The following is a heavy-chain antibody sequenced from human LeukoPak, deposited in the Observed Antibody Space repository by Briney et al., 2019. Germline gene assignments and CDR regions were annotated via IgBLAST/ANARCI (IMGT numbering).Heavy chain of an antibody. CDR1: GGSFSGYY. CDR3: ARVFDS. CDR2: INHSGST. J-gene: IGHJ4*02. V-gene: IGHV4-34*01. Sequence: SETLSLTCAVYGGSFSGYYCSLIRQPPGKGLEWIGEINHSGSTNYNPSLKSRVTISVDTSKNQFSLKLTYVTAADRAVYYCARVFDSWGQGTLVTVSS.